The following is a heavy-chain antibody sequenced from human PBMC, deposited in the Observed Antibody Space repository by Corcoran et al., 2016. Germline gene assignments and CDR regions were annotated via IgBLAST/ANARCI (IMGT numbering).Heavy chain of an antibody. CDR3: ASTSVKEVDGSYYPDYFDY. CDR2: INHSGST. J-gene: IGHJ4*02. V-gene: IGHV4-34*01. CDR1: GGSFSGYY. Sequence: QVQLQQWGAGLLKPSETLSLTCAVYGGSFSGYYWSWIRQPPGKGLEWIGEINHSGSTNYNPSLKSRVTISVDTSKNQFSLKLSSVTAADTAVYYCASTSVKEVDGSYYPDYFDYWGQGTLVTVSS. D-gene: IGHD1-26*01.